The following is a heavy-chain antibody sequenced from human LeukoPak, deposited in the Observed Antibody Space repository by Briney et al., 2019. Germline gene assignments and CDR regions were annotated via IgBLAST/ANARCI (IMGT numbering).Heavy chain of an antibody. V-gene: IGHV4-59*01. CDR1: SGSISSYY. CDR2: IYSSGST. Sequence: SETLSLTCTVSSGSISSYYWGWIRQPPGKGLEWIGYIYSSGSTNYNPSLKSRVTISVDTSKNQFSLKLSSVTAADTAVYYCARPWHDSSIVGFDPWGQGTLVTVSS. CDR3: ARPWHDSSIVGFDP. D-gene: IGHD4-11*01. J-gene: IGHJ5*02.